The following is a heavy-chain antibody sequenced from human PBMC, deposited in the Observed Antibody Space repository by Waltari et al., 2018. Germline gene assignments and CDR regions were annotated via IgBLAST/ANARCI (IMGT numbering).Heavy chain of an antibody. CDR2: INHRGST. Sequence: QVQLQQWGAGLLKPSETLSLTCAVYGGSFSGYYWSWIRQPPGKGLEWIGEINHRGSTNYTPSLKSRVTISGDTSKNQVSLKLSSVTAADTAVYYCARTSYYYDSRGYYWGYWGQGTLVTVSS. CDR3: ARTSYYYDSRGYYWGY. CDR1: GGSFSGYY. D-gene: IGHD3-22*01. V-gene: IGHV4-34*01. J-gene: IGHJ4*02.